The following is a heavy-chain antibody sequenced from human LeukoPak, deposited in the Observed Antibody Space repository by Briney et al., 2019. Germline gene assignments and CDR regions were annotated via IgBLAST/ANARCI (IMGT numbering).Heavy chain of an antibody. J-gene: IGHJ4*02. CDR3: AKDFPTRGAAAGTDFFDY. Sequence: TGGSLRLSCAVSGFTFSSYAMSWVRQAPGKGLEWVSGIGGSGGSTYYADSEKGRFTISRDNSKNMLYLQMNSLRAGDTAVYYCAKDFPTRGAAAGTDFFDYWGQGTLVTVSS. D-gene: IGHD6-13*01. CDR2: IGGSGGST. CDR1: GFTFSSYA. V-gene: IGHV3-23*01.